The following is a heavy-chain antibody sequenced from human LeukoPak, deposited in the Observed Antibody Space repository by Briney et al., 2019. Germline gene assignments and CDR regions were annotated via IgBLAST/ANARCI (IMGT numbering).Heavy chain of an antibody. CDR2: ISYDGSNK. CDR1: GFTFSSYA. Sequence: GGSLRLSCAASGFTFSSYAMHRVRQAPGKGLEWVAVISYDGSNKYYADSVKGRFTISRDNAKNTLYLQMNSLRAEDTAVYYCASMGDYPGYFDYWGQGTLVTVSS. CDR3: ASMGDYPGYFDY. V-gene: IGHV3-30*04. D-gene: IGHD4-17*01. J-gene: IGHJ4*02.